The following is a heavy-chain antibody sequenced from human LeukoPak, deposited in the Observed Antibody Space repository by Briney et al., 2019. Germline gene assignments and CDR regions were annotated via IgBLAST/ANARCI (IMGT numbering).Heavy chain of an antibody. CDR2: RSKWYN. J-gene: IGHJ1*01. V-gene: IGHV6-1*01. CDR3: ARETYSKPGSGYFQH. D-gene: IGHD2/OR15-2a*01. Sequence: RSKWYNDYAVSVKSRITINPDTSKNQFSLQLNSVTPEDTAVYYCARETYSKPGSGYFQHWGQGTLVTVSS.